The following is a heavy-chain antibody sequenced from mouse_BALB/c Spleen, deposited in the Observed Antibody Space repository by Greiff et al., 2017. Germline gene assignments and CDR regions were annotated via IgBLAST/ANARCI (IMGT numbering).Heavy chain of an antibody. D-gene: IGHD2-14*01. CDR1: GYTFTNYW. CDR3: ARIRYDDAMDY. V-gene: IGHV1-63*02. CDR2: IYPGGGYT. J-gene: IGHJ4*01. Sequence: VKLMESGAELVRPGTSVKISCKASGYTFTNYWLGWVKQRPGHGLEWIGDIYPGGGYTNYNEKFKGKATLTADTSSSTAYMQLSSLTSEDSAVYFCARIRYDDAMDYWGQGTSVTVSS.